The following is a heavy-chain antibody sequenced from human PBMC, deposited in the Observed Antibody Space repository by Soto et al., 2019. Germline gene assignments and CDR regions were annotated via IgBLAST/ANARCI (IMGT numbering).Heavy chain of an antibody. J-gene: IGHJ4*02. CDR1: GFSFSSYG. V-gene: IGHV3-33*01. CDR3: ARGSLQPMYQLLYYFDY. D-gene: IGHD2-2*01. CDR2: IWYDGTNK. Sequence: QVQLVESGGGVVQPGRSLRLSCAASGFSFSSYGMHWVRQAPGKGLEWVAVIWYDGTNKYYADSVKGRFTISRDNSKNTLYLQMNSLRAEDTAVYYCARGSLQPMYQLLYYFDYWGQGTLVTVSS.